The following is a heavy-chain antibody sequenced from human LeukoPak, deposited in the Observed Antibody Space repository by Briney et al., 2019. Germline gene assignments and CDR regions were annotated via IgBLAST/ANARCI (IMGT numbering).Heavy chain of an antibody. J-gene: IGHJ6*02. CDR1: GYTFTTYW. Sequence: GESLKISCKGSGYTFTTYWIGWVRQMPGKGLELMGIIHPGDSDTRYSPSFQGQVTISADKSISTAYLQWSGLKASDTAMYYCARRYYYYSMDVWGQGTTVTVSS. CDR2: IHPGDSDT. V-gene: IGHV5-51*01. CDR3: ARRYYYYSMDV.